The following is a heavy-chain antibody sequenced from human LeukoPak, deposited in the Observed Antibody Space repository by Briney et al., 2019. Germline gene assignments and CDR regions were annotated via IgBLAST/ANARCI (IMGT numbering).Heavy chain of an antibody. V-gene: IGHV5-51*01. CDR2: IYPGDSDT. J-gene: IGHJ4*02. CDR3: ARLNGAAGFDY. D-gene: IGHD6-13*01. Sequence: GESLKISCRVSGYSFTTHWIGWVRQMPGKGLQWMGIIYPGDSDTRYSPSFQGQVTISADKSISTAYLQWSSLKASDTAMYYCARLNGAAGFDYWGQGTLVTVSS. CDR1: GYSFTTHW.